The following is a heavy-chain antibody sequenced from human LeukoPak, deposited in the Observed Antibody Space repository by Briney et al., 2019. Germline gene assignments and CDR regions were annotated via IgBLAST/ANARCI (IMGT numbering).Heavy chain of an antibody. CDR1: GFTFSTYW. J-gene: IGHJ4*02. CDR3: VRDRAVTGTEDFYFDY. Sequence: PGGSLRLSCAASGFTFSTYWMHWVRQAPGKGLVWVSRINPDGSRTDYADSVKGRFTISRDNAKNTLYLQMNSLRAEDTALYYCVRDRAVTGTEDFYFDYWGQGTLVTVSS. V-gene: IGHV3-74*01. D-gene: IGHD1-1*01. CDR2: INPDGSRT.